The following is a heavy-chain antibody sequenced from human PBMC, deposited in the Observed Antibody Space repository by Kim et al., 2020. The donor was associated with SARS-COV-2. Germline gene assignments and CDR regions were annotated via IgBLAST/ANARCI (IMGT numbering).Heavy chain of an antibody. CDR3: ARDSVDSGSYLDY. D-gene: IGHD3-10*01. V-gene: IGHV3-30*01. Sequence: HSAGSVKGRFNISRDNSKYTVYLQMNSLRVEDTALYYCARDSVDSGSYLDYWGQGTPVTVSS. J-gene: IGHJ4*02.